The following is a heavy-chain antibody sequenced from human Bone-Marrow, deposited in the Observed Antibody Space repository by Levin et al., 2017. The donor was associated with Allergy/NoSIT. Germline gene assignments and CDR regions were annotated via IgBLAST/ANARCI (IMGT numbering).Heavy chain of an antibody. CDR1: GFTFSNFW. Sequence: LSLTCAASGFTFSNFWMSWVRQAPGKGLEWVANIKQDGREKYYVDSVKGRFTISRDNAKNSLYLQMNSLIAEDTAVYYCAAISWLAFDYWGQGTPVTVSS. CDR3: AAISWLAFDY. J-gene: IGHJ4*02. CDR2: IKQDGREK. D-gene: IGHD6-19*01. V-gene: IGHV3-7*01.